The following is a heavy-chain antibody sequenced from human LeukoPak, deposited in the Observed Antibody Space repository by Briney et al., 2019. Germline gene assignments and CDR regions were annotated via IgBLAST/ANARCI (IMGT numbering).Heavy chain of an antibody. CDR1: GGSISSSSYY. V-gene: IGHV4-39*07. CDR2: IYYSGST. CDR3: ASHDSSVEDYFDY. Sequence: SETLSLTCTVSGGSISSSSYYWGWIRQPPGKGLEWIGSIYYSGSTYYNPSLKSRVTISVDTSKNQFSLKLSSVTAADTAVYYCASHDSSVEDYFDYWGQGTLVTVSS. D-gene: IGHD3-22*01. J-gene: IGHJ4*02.